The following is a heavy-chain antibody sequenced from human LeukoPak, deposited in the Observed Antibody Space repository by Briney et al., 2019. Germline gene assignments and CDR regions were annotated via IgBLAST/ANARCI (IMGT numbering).Heavy chain of an antibody. CDR1: EYTFTGYY. V-gene: IGHV1-2*02. CDR3: ARETIAVAGAFDY. D-gene: IGHD6-19*01. J-gene: IGHJ4*02. CDR2: INPNSGDT. Sequence: ASVKVSCKASEYTFTGYYMHWMRQAPGQGPEWMGWINPNSGDTNYAQKFQGRVTMTRDTSISTAYMELSRLRPDDMAVYSCARETIAVAGAFDYWGQGTLVTVSS.